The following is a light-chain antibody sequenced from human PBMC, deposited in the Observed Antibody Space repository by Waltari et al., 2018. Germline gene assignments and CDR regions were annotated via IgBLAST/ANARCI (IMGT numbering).Light chain of an antibody. CDR2: DVS. V-gene: IGLV2-11*01. J-gene: IGLJ3*02. CDR3: CSYAGRYTWV. Sequence: QSALTQPRSVSGSPGQSVTISCTGTSSDVGTYNYVSWYQQHPGKAPKFMIYDVSQRPSGVPDRFSRSKSGNTASLTISGLQAEDEADYYCCSYAGRYTWVFGGGTKVTVL. CDR1: SSDVGTYNY.